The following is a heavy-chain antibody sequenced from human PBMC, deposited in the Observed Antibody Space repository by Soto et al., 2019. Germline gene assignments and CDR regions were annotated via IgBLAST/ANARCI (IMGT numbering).Heavy chain of an antibody. CDR3: ARVGLTMIVVPFGVR. CDR1: GYRFTSYG. Sequence: QVQLAQSGAEVKKPGASVKVSCKASGYRFTSYGISWVRQAPGQGLEWMGWINTDNGDTKYAQKFQGRVTMTTDPSTTTAYMELRSLQSDDTAVYYCARVGLTMIVVPFGVRWGQGTLVTVSS. V-gene: IGHV1-18*04. J-gene: IGHJ4*02. CDR2: INTDNGDT. D-gene: IGHD3-22*01.